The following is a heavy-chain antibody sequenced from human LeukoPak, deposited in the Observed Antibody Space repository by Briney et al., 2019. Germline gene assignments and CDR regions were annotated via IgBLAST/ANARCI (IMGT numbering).Heavy chain of an antibody. CDR1: GYAFTGYY. D-gene: IGHD6-19*01. CDR3: ARGYVDSSGWSPNWFDP. J-gene: IGHJ5*02. Sequence: ASVKVSCKASGYAFTGYYMHWVRQAPGQGLEWMGWINPNSGGTNYAQKFQGWVTMTRDTSISTAYMELSRLRSDDTAVYYCARGYVDSSGWSPNWFDPWGQGTLVTVSS. V-gene: IGHV1-2*04. CDR2: INPNSGGT.